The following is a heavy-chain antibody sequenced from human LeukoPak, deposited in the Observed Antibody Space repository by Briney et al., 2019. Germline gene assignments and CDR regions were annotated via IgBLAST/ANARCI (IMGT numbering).Heavy chain of an antibody. V-gene: IGHV1-69*13. CDR3: ARGLYCIISTSCDDYGMDV. Sequence: SVKVSFKCSGGTLRSYGLNWVRQPPAQGLEWMGGINPILGTAKYAQKLQWRVTITADESTSTGYMELSSLRSEDTAVYYWARGLYCIISTSCDDYGMDVWGQGTTVTVSS. CDR1: GGTLRSYG. J-gene: IGHJ6*02. CDR2: INPILGTA. D-gene: IGHD2-15*01.